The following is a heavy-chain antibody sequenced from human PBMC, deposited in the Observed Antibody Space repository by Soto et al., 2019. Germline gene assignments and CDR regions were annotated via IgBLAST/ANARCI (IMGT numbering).Heavy chain of an antibody. D-gene: IGHD5-18*01. V-gene: IGHV4-59*08. CDR2: IYYSGST. J-gene: IGHJ4*02. CDR3: ARLSWIRLEYYFDY. Sequence: SETLSLTCTVSGGSINSYYWSWIRQPPGKGLEWIGYIYYSGSTNYNPSLKSRVTISVDTSKNQFSLKLSSVTAADTAVYYCARLSWIRLEYYFDYWGQGTLVTVSS. CDR1: GGSINSYY.